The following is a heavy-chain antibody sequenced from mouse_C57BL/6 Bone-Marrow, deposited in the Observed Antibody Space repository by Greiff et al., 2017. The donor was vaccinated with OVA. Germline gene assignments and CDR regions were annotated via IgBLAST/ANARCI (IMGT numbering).Heavy chain of an antibody. Sequence: QVQLQQPGAELVKPGASVKLSCTASGYTFTSYWITWVKQRPGQGLEWIGDIYPGSGSTNYNEKFKSKATLTVDTSSSTVYMQLSSLTSEDSAVYYCARGFITTVVPFADWGKGTLVTVSA. CDR1: GYTFTSYW. CDR2: IYPGSGST. J-gene: IGHJ3*01. V-gene: IGHV1-55*01. CDR3: ARGFITTVVPFAD. D-gene: IGHD1-1*01.